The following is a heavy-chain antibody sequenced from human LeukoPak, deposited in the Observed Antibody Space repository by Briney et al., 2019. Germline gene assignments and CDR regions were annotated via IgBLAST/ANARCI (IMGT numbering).Heavy chain of an antibody. CDR1: GGSISSYY. CDR2: IYYRGST. CDR3: ARPLRPYRSGGTGMDV. V-gene: IGHV4-59*08. Sequence: SEALSLTCTVSGGSISSYYWSWIRQPPGKGLEWIGYIYYRGSTNYNPSLKSRVTISVDTSKNQFSLKLSSVTAADTAVYYCARPLRPYRSGGTGMDVWGQGTSVTVSS. D-gene: IGHD6-19*01. J-gene: IGHJ6*02.